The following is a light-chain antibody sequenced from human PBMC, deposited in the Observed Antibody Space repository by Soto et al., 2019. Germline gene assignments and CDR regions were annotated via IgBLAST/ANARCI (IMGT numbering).Light chain of an antibody. CDR3: ATWGENLRV. J-gene: IGLJ3*02. CDR2: DDN. V-gene: IGLV1-51*01. Sequence: QSVLTQPPSVSAAPGQTVTISCSGSSSNIGNHYVFWYQQLPGTAPRLLIYDDNKRPSGIPDRFSGSKSGTSATLGITGLQPGHEADYYRATWGENLRVFGGGTKLTVL. CDR1: SSNIGNHY.